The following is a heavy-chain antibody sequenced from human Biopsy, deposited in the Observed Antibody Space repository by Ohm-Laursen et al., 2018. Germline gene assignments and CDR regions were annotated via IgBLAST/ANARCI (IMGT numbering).Heavy chain of an antibody. D-gene: IGHD4-23*01. Sequence: SLRLSCTAFGFPFSDYYMRWIRQAPGKGLEWVSYISSGGTTIYYADSVKGRFTISRDNAKNSLYLQMNSLRADDTAVYYCARDTRWSPYHMDVWGQGITVTVSS. J-gene: IGHJ6*02. V-gene: IGHV3-11*01. CDR1: GFPFSDYY. CDR2: ISSGGTTI. CDR3: ARDTRWSPYHMDV.